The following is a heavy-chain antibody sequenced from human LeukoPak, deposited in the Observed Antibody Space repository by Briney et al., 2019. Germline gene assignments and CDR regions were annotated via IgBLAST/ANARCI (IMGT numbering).Heavy chain of an antibody. CDR2: XSYDGSNK. V-gene: IGHV3-30-3*01. CDR1: GFXFSXXX. CDR3: AREERSDWYVGYFDY. Sequence: PGGSLRLSCAASGFXFSXXXXXXVXXXXXKXXXXVXXXSYDGSNKYYEDSVKSRFTISRDNSKNTLYVQMNSLRAEDTAVYYCAREERSDWYVGYFDYWGQGTLVTVSS. D-gene: IGHD6-13*01. J-gene: IGHJ4*02.